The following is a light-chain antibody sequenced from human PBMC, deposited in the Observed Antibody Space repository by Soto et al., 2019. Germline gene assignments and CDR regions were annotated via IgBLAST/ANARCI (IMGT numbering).Light chain of an antibody. CDR2: QDK. Sequence: SYELTQPPSVSVSPGQTATITCSRDNLGSKYVCWYQQRPGQSPVLVMYQDKYRPSGIPDRFSGANSGSTATLTITGTQAMDEADYYCQAWDSITYVVFGGGTKVTVL. CDR1: NLGSKY. J-gene: IGLJ2*01. CDR3: QAWDSITYVV. V-gene: IGLV3-1*01.